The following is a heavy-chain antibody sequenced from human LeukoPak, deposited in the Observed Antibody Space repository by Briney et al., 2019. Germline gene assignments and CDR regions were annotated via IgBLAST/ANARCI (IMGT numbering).Heavy chain of an antibody. V-gene: IGHV3-23*01. CDR1: GFTFKNYA. CDR2: LGGSGGSI. D-gene: IGHD2-2*01. J-gene: IGHJ4*02. CDR3: AKGVDGYCSSDSCYAYDC. Sequence: GGSLRLPCAASGFTFKNYAMSWVRQAPGKGLEWVSGLGGSGGSINYADSVKGRFTISRDNSKNTLYLQMNSLRAEDTAVYWCAKGVDGYCSSDSCYAYDCWGQGTLVTVSS.